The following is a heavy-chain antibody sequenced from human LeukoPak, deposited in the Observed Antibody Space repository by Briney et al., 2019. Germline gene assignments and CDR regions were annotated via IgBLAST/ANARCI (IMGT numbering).Heavy chain of an antibody. J-gene: IGHJ4*02. CDR1: GFTFSSYW. CDR3: ARYRGGGDYDF. D-gene: IGHD4-17*01. CDR2: IKQDGNVT. V-gene: IGHV3-7*04. Sequence: DPGGSLRLSCAASGFTFSSYWMTWVRQAPGKGLEWVATIKQDGNVTYYLDSVNGRVTISRDNAKNSLYLQMNSLRAEDTAVYFCARYRGGGDYDFWGQGTLVTVSS.